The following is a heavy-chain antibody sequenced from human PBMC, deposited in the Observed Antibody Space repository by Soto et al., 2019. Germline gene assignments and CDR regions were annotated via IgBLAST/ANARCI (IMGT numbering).Heavy chain of an antibody. CDR3: ARHFSVDYFDY. CDR2: IYYSGTT. CDR1: GYSISSSNW. Sequence: TSETLSLTCAVSGYSISSSNWWGWIRQPPGKGLEWIGYIYYSGTTYYNPSLKNRVTISVDRSKNQFSLKLSSVTAADTAVYYCARHFSVDYFDYWGQGALVTSP. J-gene: IGHJ4*02. V-gene: IGHV4-28*01.